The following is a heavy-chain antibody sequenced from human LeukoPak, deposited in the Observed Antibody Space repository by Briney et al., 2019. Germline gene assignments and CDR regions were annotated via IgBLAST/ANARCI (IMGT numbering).Heavy chain of an antibody. J-gene: IGHJ3*02. CDR3: AKDLGHYDILTGYRHDAFDI. V-gene: IGHV3-23*01. CDR1: GLTFSSYA. CDR2: ISGSGGST. D-gene: IGHD3-9*01. Sequence: GGSLRLSCTASGLTFSSYAMSWVRQAPGKGLEWVSAISGSGGSTYYADSVKGRFTISRDNSKNTLYLQMSSLRAEDTAVYYCAKDLGHYDILTGYRHDAFDIWGQGTMVTVSS.